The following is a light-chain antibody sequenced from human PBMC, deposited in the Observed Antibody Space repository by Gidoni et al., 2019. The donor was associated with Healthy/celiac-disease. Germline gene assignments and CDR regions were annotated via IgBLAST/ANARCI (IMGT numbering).Light chain of an antibody. CDR2: GAS. J-gene: IGKJ1*01. V-gene: IGKV3-20*01. CDR3: QQYGSSPTWT. Sequence: EIVLTQSPGTLPLSPGERATLSCRASQSVSSSDLPWYQPKPGQAPRLLIYGASSRATGIPDRFSGSGSGTDFTLTISRLEPEDFAVYYCQQYGSSPTWTFGQGTKVEIK. CDR1: QSVSSSD.